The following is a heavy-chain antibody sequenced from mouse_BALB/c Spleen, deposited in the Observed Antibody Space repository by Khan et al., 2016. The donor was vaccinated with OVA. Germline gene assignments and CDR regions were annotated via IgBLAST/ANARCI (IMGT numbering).Heavy chain of an antibody. Sequence: EVKLEESGPGLVKPSQSLSLTCTVTGYSITSDYAWNWIRQFPGNKLEWMGYISYSGRTSYNPSLKSRISITRDTSKHQFFLQLNSVTTEDTATYYGARSVTITTVVATDFDYWGQGTALTVSS. CDR3: ARSVTITTVVATDFDY. CDR1: GYSITSDYA. J-gene: IGHJ2*01. D-gene: IGHD1-1*01. V-gene: IGHV3-2*02. CDR2: ISYSGRT.